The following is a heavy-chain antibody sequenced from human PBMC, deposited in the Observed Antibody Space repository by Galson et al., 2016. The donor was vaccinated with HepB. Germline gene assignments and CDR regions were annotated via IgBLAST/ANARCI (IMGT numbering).Heavy chain of an antibody. CDR3: AKDRLSGHGDYSWGIFDI. CDR1: GLSLSPYA. CDR2: ISASGGSK. V-gene: IGHV3-23*01. J-gene: IGHJ3*02. D-gene: IGHD4-17*01. Sequence: SLRLSCAGSGLSLSPYAMSWGRQAPGKGLEWVSGISASGGSKTYADSVRGRFIISRDNSNTKLCLQMNSLTTEDTAIYFCAKDRLSGHGDYSWGIFDIWGRGTEVTVAS.